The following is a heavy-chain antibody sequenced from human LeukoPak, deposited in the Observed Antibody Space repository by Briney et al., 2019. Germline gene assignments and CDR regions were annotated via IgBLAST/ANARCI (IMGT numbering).Heavy chain of an antibody. Sequence: SETLSLTCFVSGGAINSYYWSRVRQPAGKVLEWIGRIYSSGSTNYNPSLKSRVTLSLDTSKNQFSLKLTSVTAADTAVYYCARGSTTWYASLDYWGQGTLVTVSS. CDR3: ARGSTTWYASLDY. V-gene: IGHV4-4*07. CDR2: IYSSGST. D-gene: IGHD6-13*01. CDR1: GGAINSYY. J-gene: IGHJ4*02.